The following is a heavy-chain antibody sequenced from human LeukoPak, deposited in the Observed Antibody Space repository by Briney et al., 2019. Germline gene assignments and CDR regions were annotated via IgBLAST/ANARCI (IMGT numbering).Heavy chain of an antibody. CDR1: GGSFSYYY. Sequence: SETLSLTCAVYGGSFSYYYWSWIRQPPGKGLEWIGEINHSGSTNYNPPLKSRVTISVDTSKNQFSLNLSSVTAADTAVYYCARVGGYSYIDVWGKGTTVTISS. V-gene: IGHV4-34*01. CDR2: INHSGST. D-gene: IGHD1-26*01. J-gene: IGHJ6*03. CDR3: ARVGGYSYIDV.